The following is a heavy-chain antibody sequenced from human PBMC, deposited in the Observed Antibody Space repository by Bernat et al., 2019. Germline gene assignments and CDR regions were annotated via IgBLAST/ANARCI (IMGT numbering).Heavy chain of an antibody. CDR3: ARDGGDFVSSDDFDI. V-gene: IGHV1-2*04. CDR1: GYTFTVYY. CDR2: INPNSGGT. Sequence: KASGYTFTVYYMHWLRQAPGQGLEWMGWINPNSGGTNYAQKFQGWVTMTRDTSIITAYMELSRPSSDETSVYYCARDGGDFVSSDDFDIWGQGTMV. J-gene: IGHJ3*02. D-gene: IGHD3-3*01.